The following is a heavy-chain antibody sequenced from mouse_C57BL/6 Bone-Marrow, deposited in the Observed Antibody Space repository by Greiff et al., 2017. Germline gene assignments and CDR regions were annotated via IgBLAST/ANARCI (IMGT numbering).Heavy chain of an antibody. D-gene: IGHD1-1*01. CDR2: IWRGGST. J-gene: IGHJ4*01. V-gene: IGHV2-5*01. CDR1: GFSLTSYG. CDR3: AKRSTVVENAMDY. Sequence: VQLQQSGPGLVQPSQSLSITCTVSGFSLTSYGVHWVRQSPGKGLEWLGVIWRGGSTDYNAAFMSRLSITKDNSKSQVFFKMNSLQADDTAIYYCAKRSTVVENAMDYWGQGTSGTVSS.